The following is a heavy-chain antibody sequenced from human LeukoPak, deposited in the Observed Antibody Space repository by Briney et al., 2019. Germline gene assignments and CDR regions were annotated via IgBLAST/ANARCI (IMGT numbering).Heavy chain of an antibody. J-gene: IGHJ4*02. CDR1: GGSISTYY. CDR2: LYYTGST. Sequence: SETLSLTCTVSGGSISTYYWSWIRQPPGKGLEWIGYLYYTGSTSYNPSLKSRVTMSLDASKNQFSLKLSSVTAADTAVYYCSYRKSTIFGVVYDYWGQGTLVTVSS. V-gene: IGHV4-59*12. CDR3: SYRKSTIFGVVYDY. D-gene: IGHD3-3*01.